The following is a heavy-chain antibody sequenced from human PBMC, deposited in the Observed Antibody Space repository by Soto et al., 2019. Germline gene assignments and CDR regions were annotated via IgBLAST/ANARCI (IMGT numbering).Heavy chain of an antibody. CDR3: ARLEGLATISYYFDY. Sequence: SETLSLTCSVSGDSINSDNYYWGWIRQPPGKGLEWIGSIYYRGNTYYNPSLKTRVTISLDKSKSQFSLKLDSVTAADSAVYFCARLEGLATISYYFDYWGQGTLVTVSS. CDR2: IYYRGNT. CDR1: GDSINSDNYY. J-gene: IGHJ4*02. D-gene: IGHD3-9*01. V-gene: IGHV4-39*01.